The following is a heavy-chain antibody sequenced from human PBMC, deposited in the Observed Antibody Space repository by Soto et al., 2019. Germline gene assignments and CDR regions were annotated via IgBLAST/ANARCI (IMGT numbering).Heavy chain of an antibody. V-gene: IGHV3-72*01. J-gene: IGHJ6*02. CDR3: AMLGGWSGGSSGMDV. CDR1: GLIFSDYH. D-gene: IGHD6-19*01. CDR2: IRRKANSYTT. Sequence: EVQLVESGGGLVQPGGSLRLFCAASGLIFSDYHIDWVRQAPGKGLEWVGRIRRKANSYTTEYAASVKGRFTISRDDSKNSLYLQMNSLKSEDTAVYYCAMLGGWSGGSSGMDVWGQGTTVTVSS.